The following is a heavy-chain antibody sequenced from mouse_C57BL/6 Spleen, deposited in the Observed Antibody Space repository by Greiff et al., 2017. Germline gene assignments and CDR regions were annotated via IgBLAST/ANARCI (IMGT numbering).Heavy chain of an antibody. J-gene: IGHJ4*01. CDR3: ARRGYAYAMDY. Sequence: EVKLQESGGGLVKPGGSLKLSCAASGFTFSSYTMSWVRQTPEKRLEWVATISGGGGSTYYPDSVKGRFTISRDNAKNTLYLQMSSLRSEDTALYYCARRGYAYAMDYWGQGTSVTVSS. D-gene: IGHD2-2*01. CDR1: GFTFSSYT. V-gene: IGHV5-9*01. CDR2: ISGGGGST.